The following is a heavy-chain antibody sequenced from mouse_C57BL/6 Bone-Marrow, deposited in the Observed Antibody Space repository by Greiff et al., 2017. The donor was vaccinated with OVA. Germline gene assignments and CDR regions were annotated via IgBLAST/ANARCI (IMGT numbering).Heavy chain of an antibody. CDR2: IFPGSGST. CDR1: GYTFTDYY. Sequence: QVQLKESGPELVKPGASVKISCKASGYTFTDYYINWVKQRPGQGLEWIGWIFPGSGSTYYNEKFKGKATLTVDKSSSTAYMLLSSLTSEDSAVYFCASLIITTVVPAYAMDYWGQGTSVTVSS. D-gene: IGHD1-1*01. J-gene: IGHJ4*01. CDR3: ASLIITTVVPAYAMDY. V-gene: IGHV1-75*01.